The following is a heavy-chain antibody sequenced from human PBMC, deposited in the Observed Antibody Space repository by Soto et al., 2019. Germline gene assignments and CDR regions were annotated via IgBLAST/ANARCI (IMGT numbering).Heavy chain of an antibody. J-gene: IGHJ5*02. CDR1: GGTFSSYS. CDR2: VIPILGMA. D-gene: IGHD2-2*01. CDR3: ARGGAVVVPGAVDRHNGFEP. Sequence: QVQLVQSGAEVKKPGSSVKVSCEASGGTFSSYSFSWVRQAPGQGLEWMGRVIPILGMANYAQKFQGRVTITADKSTSSVYMELSSLRSEDKAVYYCARGGAVVVPGAVDRHNGFEPWGQGTLVTVSS. V-gene: IGHV1-69*02.